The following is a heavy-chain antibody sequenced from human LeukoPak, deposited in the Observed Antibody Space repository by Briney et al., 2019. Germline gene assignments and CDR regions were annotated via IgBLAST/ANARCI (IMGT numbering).Heavy chain of an antibody. J-gene: IGHJ4*02. V-gene: IGHV4-59*01. CDR2: IYYSGST. D-gene: IGHD2-8*01. CDR1: GGSISSSS. Sequence: SETLSLTCTVSGGSISSSSSSWVRQPPGKGLEWIGYIYYSGSTSYNSSLESRVAISVDTSKNQFTLRLTSVTAADTAVYYCARYHNGEWLQFFHWGQGALVTVSS. CDR3: ARYHNGEWLQFFH.